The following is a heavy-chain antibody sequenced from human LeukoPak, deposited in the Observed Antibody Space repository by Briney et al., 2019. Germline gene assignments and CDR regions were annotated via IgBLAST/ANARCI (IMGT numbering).Heavy chain of an antibody. CDR2: ISSSSSTI. CDR1: GFTFSSYS. J-gene: IGHJ4*02. CDR3: AREDHFWSGYYLFDY. V-gene: IGHV3-48*01. D-gene: IGHD3-3*02. Sequence: PGGSLRLSCAASGFTFSSYSMNWVRQAPGKGLEWVSYISSSSSTIYYADSVKGRFTISRDNAKNSLYLQMNSLGAEDTAVYYCAREDHFWSGYYLFDYWGQGTLVTVSS.